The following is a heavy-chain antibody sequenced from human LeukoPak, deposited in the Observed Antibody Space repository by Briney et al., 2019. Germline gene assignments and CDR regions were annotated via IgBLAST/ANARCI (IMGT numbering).Heavy chain of an antibody. Sequence: PGGSLRLSCVASGFILNKHAMSWVRQVPGRGLEWVSVIYSGGSTNYADSVKGRFTISRDSSKNTVYLQMNSLRDEDTAVYYCARAQFRYGDLSQFDCWGQGTRVTVSS. V-gene: IGHV3-53*01. J-gene: IGHJ4*02. D-gene: IGHD4-17*01. CDR2: IYSGGST. CDR3: ARAQFRYGDLSQFDC. CDR1: GFILNKHA.